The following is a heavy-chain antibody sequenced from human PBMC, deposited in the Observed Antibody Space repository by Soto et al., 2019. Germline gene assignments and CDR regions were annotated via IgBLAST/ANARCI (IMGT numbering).Heavy chain of an antibody. D-gene: IGHD6-6*01. CDR3: AREVDQDSSSSYIIDY. V-gene: IGHV6-1*01. CDR2: TYYRSKWYN. CDR1: GDSVSSNSAA. J-gene: IGHJ4*02. Sequence: SQTLSLTCAISGDSVSSNSAAWNWIRQSPSRGLEWLGRTYYRSKWYNDYAVSVKSRITINPDTSKNKFSLQLNSVTPEDTAVYYCAREVDQDSSSSYIIDYWGQGTLVTVSS.